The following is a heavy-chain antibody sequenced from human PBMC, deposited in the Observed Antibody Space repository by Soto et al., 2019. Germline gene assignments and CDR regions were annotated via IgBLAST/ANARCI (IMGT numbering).Heavy chain of an antibody. CDR3: AKAQWELSAFDY. D-gene: IGHD1-26*01. CDR1: GFTFSSYA. V-gene: IGHV3-23*01. J-gene: IGHJ4*02. CDR2: ISGSGGST. Sequence: RRLSCAASGFTFSSYAMSWVRQAPGKGLEWVSAISGSGGSTYYADSVKGRFTISRDNSKNTLYLQMNSLRAEDTAVYYCAKAQWELSAFDYWGQGTLVTVSS.